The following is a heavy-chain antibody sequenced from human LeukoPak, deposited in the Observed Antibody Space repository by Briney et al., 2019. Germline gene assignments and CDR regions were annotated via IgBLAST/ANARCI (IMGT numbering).Heavy chain of an antibody. CDR2: ISAYNGNT. J-gene: IGHJ4*02. V-gene: IGHV1-18*01. Sequence: ASVKVSCKASGYTFTSYDINWVRQAPGQGLEWMGWISAYNGNTNYAQKLQGRVTMTTDTSTSTAYMELRSLRSDDTAVYYCARDPQVCYFDYWGQGTLVTVSS. CDR3: ARDPQVCYFDY. CDR1: GYTFTSYD.